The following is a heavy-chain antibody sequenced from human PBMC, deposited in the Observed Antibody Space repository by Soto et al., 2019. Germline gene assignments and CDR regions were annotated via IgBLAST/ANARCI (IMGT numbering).Heavy chain of an antibody. D-gene: IGHD3-16*01. V-gene: IGHV1-18*01. CDR2: INGYNGNT. J-gene: IGHJ6*02. CDR3: ARMGDVPYYYYGMDV. CDR1: GYTFTSYG. Sequence: ASVKVSCKASGYTFTSYGISWVRQAPGQGLEWMGWINGYNGNTNHAQKLLGRVTMSTDTSTSTAYMELRSLRSDDSAVYYCARMGDVPYYYYGMDVWGQGTTVTVSS.